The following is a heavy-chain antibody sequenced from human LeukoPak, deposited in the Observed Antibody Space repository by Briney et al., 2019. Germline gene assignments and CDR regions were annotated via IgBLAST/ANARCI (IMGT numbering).Heavy chain of an antibody. CDR3: ARLSGYDYRHFDY. J-gene: IGHJ4*02. D-gene: IGHD5-12*01. Sequence: SETLSLTCTVSGGSISSYYWSWIRQPPGKGLEWIGYIYYSGSTNYNPSLKSRVTISVDTSKNQFSLKLSSVTAADTAVYYCARLSGYDYRHFDYWGQGTLVTVSS. V-gene: IGHV4-59*08. CDR1: GGSISSYY. CDR2: IYYSGST.